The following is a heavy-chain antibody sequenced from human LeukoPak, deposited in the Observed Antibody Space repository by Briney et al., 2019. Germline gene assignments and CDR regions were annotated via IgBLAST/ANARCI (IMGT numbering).Heavy chain of an antibody. Sequence: PGGCLRLSCAASGFTFSSCGFNWVRQAPGKGLEWVSPIGPTGTDRYYADSVRGRFTISRDNAKNSMYLQMDSLRDEDTAVYYCATETIGRHYDYWGQGTLLTVSS. V-gene: IGHV3-21*01. CDR2: IGPTGTDR. J-gene: IGHJ4*02. CDR1: GFTFSSCG. D-gene: IGHD1-14*01. CDR3: ATETIGRHYDY.